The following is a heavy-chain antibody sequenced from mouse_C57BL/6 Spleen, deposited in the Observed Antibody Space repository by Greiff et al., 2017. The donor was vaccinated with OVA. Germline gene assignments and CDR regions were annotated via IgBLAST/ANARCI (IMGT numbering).Heavy chain of an antibody. CDR2: ISYDGSN. CDR1: GYSITSGYY. CDR3: ARDGRYARDD. Sequence: EVKLLESGPGLVKPSQSLSLTCSVTGYSITSGYYWNWIRQFPGNKLEWMGYISYDGSNNYNPSLKNRITITRDTSKNQFFLKLNSVTTEDTAAYYCARDGRYARDDWGQGTSVTVSS. J-gene: IGHJ4*01. V-gene: IGHV3-6*01.